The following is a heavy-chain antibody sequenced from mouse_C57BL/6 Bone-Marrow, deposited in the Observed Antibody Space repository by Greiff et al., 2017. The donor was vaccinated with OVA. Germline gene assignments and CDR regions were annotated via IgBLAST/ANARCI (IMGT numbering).Heavy chain of an antibody. J-gene: IGHJ2*01. Sequence: EVQLQQSGPGLVKPSQSLSLTCSVTGYSITSGYYWNWIRQFPGNKLEWMGYISYDGSNNYNPSLKNRISITRDTSKNQFFLKLNSVTTEDTATYYCARGGLLHCWGQGTTLTVSS. CDR2: ISYDGSN. V-gene: IGHV3-6*01. CDR1: GYSITSGYY. CDR3: ARGGLLHC. D-gene: IGHD1-1*01.